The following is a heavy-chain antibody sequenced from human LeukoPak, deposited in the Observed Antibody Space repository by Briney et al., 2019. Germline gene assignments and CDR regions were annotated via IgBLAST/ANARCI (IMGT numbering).Heavy chain of an antibody. Sequence: VSVKVSCKASGYTFTSYGISWVRQAPGQGLEWMGWISAYNGNTNYAQKLQGRVTMTTDTSTSTAYMELRSLRSDDTAVYYCARDPDYDSSGYYLPWGQGTLVTVSS. CDR2: ISAYNGNT. D-gene: IGHD3-22*01. V-gene: IGHV1-18*01. CDR1: GYTFTSYG. J-gene: IGHJ5*02. CDR3: ARDPDYDSSGYYLP.